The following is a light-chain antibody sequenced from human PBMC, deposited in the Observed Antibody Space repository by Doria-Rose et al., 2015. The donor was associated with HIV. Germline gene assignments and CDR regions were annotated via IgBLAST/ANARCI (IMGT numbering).Light chain of an antibody. CDR3: HQYGTSWT. Sequence: TQSPGTLSLSPGERATLSCRASQSFSSTYLAWYQQKPGQAPSLLTYDGSTRATGIPDRFSASGPGTDFTLTINRLEPEDFALYYCHQYGTSWTFGQGTKVEI. CDR2: DGS. V-gene: IGKV3-20*01. CDR1: QSFSSTY. J-gene: IGKJ1*01.